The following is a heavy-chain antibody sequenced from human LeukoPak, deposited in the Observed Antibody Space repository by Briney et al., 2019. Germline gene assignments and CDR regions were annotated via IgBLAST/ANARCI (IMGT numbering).Heavy chain of an antibody. D-gene: IGHD3-22*01. V-gene: IGHV3-30*03. CDR2: ISYDGSNE. J-gene: IGHJ4*02. CDR1: GFTFSSYG. Sequence: GGSLRLSCAASGFTFSSYGMHWVRQAPGKGLEWVAVISYDGSNEYYADSVKGRFTISRDNSKNTLYLQMNSLRAEDTAVYYCARDSRTRYYYDSSGYRQVGFYWGQGTLVTVS. CDR3: ARDSRTRYYYDSSGYRQVGFY.